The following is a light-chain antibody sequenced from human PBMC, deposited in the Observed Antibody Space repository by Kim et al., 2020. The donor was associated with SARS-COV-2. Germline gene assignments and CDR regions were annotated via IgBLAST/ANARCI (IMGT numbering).Light chain of an antibody. CDR1: QSITGSY. J-gene: IGKJ1*01. Sequence: EIVLTQSPGTLSMSPGERATLSCTASQSITGSYLAWYQQKPGQAPRLLIYGASNRATGIPDRFSGSGSGTDFTLIINRLEPVDFAVYFCQQYGDSPWTFGQGTKVDIK. CDR3: QQYGDSPWT. CDR2: GAS. V-gene: IGKV3-20*01.